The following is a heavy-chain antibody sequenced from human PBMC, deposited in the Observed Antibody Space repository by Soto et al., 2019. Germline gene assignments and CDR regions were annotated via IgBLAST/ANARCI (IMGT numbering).Heavy chain of an antibody. V-gene: IGHV4-59*01. CDR3: ARGYGDYVLDY. J-gene: IGHJ4*02. Sequence: PSETLSLTCSVSGGSISSYYWSWIRQPPGKGLEWIGYIYHSGSTYYNPSLKSRVTISVDRSKNQFSLKLSSVTAADTAVYYCARGYGDYVLDYWGQGTLVTVSS. CDR1: GGSISSYY. D-gene: IGHD4-17*01. CDR2: IYHSGST.